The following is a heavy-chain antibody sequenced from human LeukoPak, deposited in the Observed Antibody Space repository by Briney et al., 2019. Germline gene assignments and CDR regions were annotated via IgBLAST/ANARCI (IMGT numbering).Heavy chain of an antibody. J-gene: IGHJ4*02. CDR3: AREPSSPVYSDY. V-gene: IGHV3-30-3*01. Sequence: GGSLRLSCAASGFTFSSYAMHWVRQAPGKGLEWVAVISYDGSNKYYADSVKGRFTISRDNSKNTLYLQMNSLRAEDTAVYYCAREPSSPVYSDYWGQGTLVTVSS. CDR1: GFTFSSYA. D-gene: IGHD6-13*01. CDR2: ISYDGSNK.